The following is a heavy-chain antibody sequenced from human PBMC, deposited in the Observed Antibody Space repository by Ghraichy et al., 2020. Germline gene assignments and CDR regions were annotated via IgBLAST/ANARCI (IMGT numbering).Heavy chain of an antibody. CDR3: ARGLAAADN. D-gene: IGHD6-13*01. Sequence: GGSLRLSCAASGFSVSRTYMSWVRQAPGTGLEWVSVIYSGATTYYADSVKCRFTISRDNSKNTLYLQMNSLRVEDTAVYYCARGLAAADNWGQGTLVTVSS. V-gene: IGHV3-66*01. CDR2: IYSGATT. J-gene: IGHJ4*02. CDR1: GFSVSRTY.